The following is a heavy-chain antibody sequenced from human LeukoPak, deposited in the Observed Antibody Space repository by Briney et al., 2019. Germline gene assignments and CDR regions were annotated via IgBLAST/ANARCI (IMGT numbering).Heavy chain of an antibody. Sequence: WGSLRLSCAASKFTFSDYWMTWVLQAPGKGPEGVAYMNQLGNEKKYLDSVKGRFTISRDNAKNSLYLQMTSLRVDDTAVYYCARGTYYYEFWGQGTLVTVSS. J-gene: IGHJ4*02. D-gene: IGHD3-22*01. CDR2: MNQLGNEK. V-gene: IGHV3-7*04. CDR1: KFTFSDYW. CDR3: ARGTYYYEF.